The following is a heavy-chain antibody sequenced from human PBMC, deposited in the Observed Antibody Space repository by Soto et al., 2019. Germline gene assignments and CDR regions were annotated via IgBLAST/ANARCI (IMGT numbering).Heavy chain of an antibody. CDR2: IYYSGST. J-gene: IGHJ4*02. CDR3: ASISYGYTFSDY. D-gene: IGHD5-18*01. CDR1: GGSISSGDYY. Sequence: QVQLQESGPGLVKPSQTLSLTCTVSGGSISSGDYYWSWIRQPPGKGLEWIGYIYYSGSTCYNPSLMSRVTISVDTSTNQFALKLSSVTAADTAVYYCASISYGYTFSDYWGQGTLVTVSS. V-gene: IGHV4-30-4*01.